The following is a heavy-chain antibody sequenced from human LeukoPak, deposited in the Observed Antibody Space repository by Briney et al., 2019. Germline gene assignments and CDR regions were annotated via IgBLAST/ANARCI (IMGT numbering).Heavy chain of an antibody. Sequence: PSETLSLTCTVSGGSISSYYWSWIRQPPGKGLEWIGYIYYSGSTNYNPSLKSRVTISVDTSKNQFSLKLSSVTAADTAVYYCARVTTIFGVDLYGMDVWGQGTTVTVSS. CDR2: IYYSGST. V-gene: IGHV4-59*01. CDR1: GGSISSYY. CDR3: ARVTTIFGVDLYGMDV. J-gene: IGHJ6*02. D-gene: IGHD3-3*01.